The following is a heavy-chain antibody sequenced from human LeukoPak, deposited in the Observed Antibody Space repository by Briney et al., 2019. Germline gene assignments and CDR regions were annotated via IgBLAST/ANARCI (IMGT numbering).Heavy chain of an antibody. CDR1: GFTFSSYA. Sequence: PGGSLRLSCAASGFTFSSYAVHWVRQAPGKGLEWVAGISYDGSNKYYADSVKGRFTISRDNSKNTLFLQMNSLRVEDTALYYCARDSPRITSGNFLYYFDYWGQGTLVTVSS. D-gene: IGHD3-10*01. CDR3: ARDSPRITSGNFLYYFDY. J-gene: IGHJ4*02. CDR2: ISYDGSNK. V-gene: IGHV3-30*04.